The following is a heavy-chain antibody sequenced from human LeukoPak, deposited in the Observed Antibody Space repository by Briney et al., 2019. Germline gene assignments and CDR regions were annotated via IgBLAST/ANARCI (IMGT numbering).Heavy chain of an antibody. CDR2: IYTSGST. V-gene: IGHV4-61*02. Sequence: SSETLSLTCTVSGGSISSGSYYWSWIRQPAGEGLEWIGRIYTSGSTNYNPSLKSRVTISVDTSKNQFSLKLSSVTAADTAVYYCARAGPYYDFWSGYYVDYWGQGTLVTVSS. D-gene: IGHD3-3*01. CDR1: GGSISSGSYY. J-gene: IGHJ4*02. CDR3: ARAGPYYDFWSGYYVDY.